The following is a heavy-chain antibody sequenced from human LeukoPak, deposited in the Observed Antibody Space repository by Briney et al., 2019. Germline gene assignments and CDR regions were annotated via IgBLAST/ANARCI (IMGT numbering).Heavy chain of an antibody. CDR1: GGSISSSSYY. D-gene: IGHD3-3*01. Sequence: SETLSLTCTVSGGSISSSSYYWGWIRQPPGQWLEWSGRIYYSGSTYYNPSLESRVTISVDTSKNQFSLKLSSVAATDTAVYFCARLRFDFWSGYTHPYFDYWGQGPLVNVSS. V-gene: IGHV4-39*01. J-gene: IGHJ4*02. CDR2: IYYSGST. CDR3: ARLRFDFWSGYTHPYFDY.